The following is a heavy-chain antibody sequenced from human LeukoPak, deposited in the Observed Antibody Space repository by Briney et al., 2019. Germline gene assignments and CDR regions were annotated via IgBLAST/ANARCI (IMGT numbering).Heavy chain of an antibody. CDR3: ASDPRDGGQNV. V-gene: IGHV3-30*03. Sequence: GGSLRLSCAASGFTFSSYGMHWVRQAPGKGLEWVTLISYSGDNTYYADSVKGRFTFSRDKAKNTLYLQMNSLRPEDSAVYYCASDPRDGGQNVWGKGTMVTVSS. CDR1: GFTFSSYG. J-gene: IGHJ6*04. CDR2: ISYSGDNT. D-gene: IGHD5-24*01.